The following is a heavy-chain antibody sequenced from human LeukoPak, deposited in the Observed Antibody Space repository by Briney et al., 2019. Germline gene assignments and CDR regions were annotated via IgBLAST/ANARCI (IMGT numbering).Heavy chain of an antibody. CDR2: INHSGST. D-gene: IGHD6-19*01. CDR1: GGSFSVYY. V-gene: IGHV4-34*01. CDR3: ARIYSSGWYAYDY. Sequence: KASETLSLTCAVSGGSFSVYYWSWIRQPPGKGLEWIGEINHSGSTNYNPSLKSRVTISVDTSKNQFSLKLSSVTAADTAVYYCARIYSSGWYAYDYWGQGTLVTVSS. J-gene: IGHJ4*02.